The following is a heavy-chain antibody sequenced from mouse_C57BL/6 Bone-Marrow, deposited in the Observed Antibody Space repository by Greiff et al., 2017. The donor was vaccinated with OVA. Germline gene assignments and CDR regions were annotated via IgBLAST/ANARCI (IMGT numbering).Heavy chain of an antibody. CDR2: IYPRSGNT. CDR1: GYTFTSYG. Sequence: QVQLKESGAELARPGASVKLSCKASGYTFTSYGISWVKQRTGQGLEWIGEIYPRSGNTYYNEKFKGKATLTADKSSSTAYMELRSLTSEDSAVYFCARDYGSSPPWFAYWGQGTLVTVSA. CDR3: ARDYGSSPPWFAY. J-gene: IGHJ3*01. V-gene: IGHV1-81*01. D-gene: IGHD1-1*01.